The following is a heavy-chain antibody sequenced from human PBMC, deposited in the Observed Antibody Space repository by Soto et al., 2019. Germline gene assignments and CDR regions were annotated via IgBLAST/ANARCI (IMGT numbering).Heavy chain of an antibody. V-gene: IGHV4-59*08. CDR1: GGSISSYY. Sequence: QVQLQESGPGLVKPSETLSLTCTVSGGSISSYYWSWIRQPPGKGLEWIGYIYYSGSTNYNPSLKSRVTISVDTSKNHFSLKLSSVTAADTAVYYCASNDYYGSGSQIDYWGQGTLVTVSS. CDR3: ASNDYYGSGSQIDY. D-gene: IGHD3-10*01. J-gene: IGHJ4*02. CDR2: IYYSGST.